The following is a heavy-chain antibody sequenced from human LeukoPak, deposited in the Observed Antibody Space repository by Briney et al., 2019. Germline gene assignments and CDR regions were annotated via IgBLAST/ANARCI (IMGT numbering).Heavy chain of an antibody. CDR1: GGSINTSPYY. J-gene: IGHJ4*02. CDR2: ISYSGTA. D-gene: IGHD2-8*02. CDR3: VRVRTGSISDH. V-gene: IGHV4-39*07. Sequence: SETLSLTCTVSGGSINTSPYYWGWVRQPPEKGLEWLGSISYSGTACYNPSLRSRVAVSRDTSKNQFSLNLNSVTAADTAVYYCVRVRTGSISDHWGQGILVIVSS.